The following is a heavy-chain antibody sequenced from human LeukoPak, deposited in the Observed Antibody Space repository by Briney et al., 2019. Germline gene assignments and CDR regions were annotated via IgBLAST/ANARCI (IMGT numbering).Heavy chain of an antibody. CDR2: IIPILGIA. CDR1: GGTFSSYA. J-gene: IGHJ6*02. Sequence: SAKVSCKASGGTFSSYAISWVRQAPGQGLEWMGRIIPILGIANYAQKFQGRVTITADKSTSTAYMELSSLRSEDTAVYYCAVGIAVAGNWPEGGPPLSEYYGMDGWGRETTVTVSS. V-gene: IGHV1-69*04. D-gene: IGHD6-19*01. CDR3: AVGIAVAGNWPEGGPPLSEYYGMDG.